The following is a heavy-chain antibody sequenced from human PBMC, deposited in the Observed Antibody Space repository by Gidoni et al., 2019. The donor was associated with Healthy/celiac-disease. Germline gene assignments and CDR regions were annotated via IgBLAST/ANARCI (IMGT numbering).Heavy chain of an antibody. CDR3: AKDDCFDY. V-gene: IGHV3-23*01. CDR2: ISGSGGST. Sequence: EVQLLESGVGLVQPGGSLRLPCAASGFTFSSYAMHGGRQAPGKGLEWVSAISGSGGSTYYADAVKGRFTISRDNSKNTLYLQMNSLRAEDTDVYDCAKDDCFDYWGQGTLVTVSS. CDR1: GFTFSSYA. J-gene: IGHJ4*02.